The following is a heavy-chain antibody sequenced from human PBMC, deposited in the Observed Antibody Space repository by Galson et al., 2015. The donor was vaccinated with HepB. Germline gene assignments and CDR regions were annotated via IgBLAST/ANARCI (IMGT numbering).Heavy chain of an antibody. CDR1: GFTFSSYA. V-gene: IGHV3-23*01. Sequence: SLRPSCAASGFTFSSYAMSWVRQAPGKGLEWVSAISGSGGSTYYADSVKGRFTISRDNSKNTLYLQMNSLRAEDTAVYYCAKDEGGYDFWSGNPPYYYGMDVWGQGTTVTVSS. CDR3: AKDEGGYDFWSGNPPYYYGMDV. J-gene: IGHJ6*02. CDR2: ISGSGGST. D-gene: IGHD3-3*01.